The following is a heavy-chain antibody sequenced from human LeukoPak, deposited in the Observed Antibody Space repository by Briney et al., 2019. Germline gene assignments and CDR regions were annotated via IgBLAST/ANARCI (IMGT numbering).Heavy chain of an antibody. CDR1: GFTFSSYA. J-gene: IGHJ6*04. V-gene: IGHV3-30*04. CDR2: ISYDGSNK. Sequence: GGSLRLSCAASGFTFSSYAMHWVRQAPGKGLEWVAVISYDGSNKYYADSVKGRFTISRDNAKNSLYLQMNSLRAEDMAVYYCAELGITMIGGVWGKGTTVTISS. D-gene: IGHD3-10*02. CDR3: AELGITMIGGV.